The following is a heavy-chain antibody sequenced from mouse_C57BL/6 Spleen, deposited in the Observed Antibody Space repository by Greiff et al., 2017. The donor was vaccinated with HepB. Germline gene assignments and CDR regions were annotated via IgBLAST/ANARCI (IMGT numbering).Heavy chain of an antibody. CDR1: GYTFTSYW. CDR3: AIDGSSRGAY. D-gene: IGHD1-1*01. Sequence: QVQLQQPGAELVMPGASVKLSCKASGYTFTSYWMHWVKQRPGQGLEWIGEIDPSDSYTNYNQKFKGKSTLTVDKSSSTAYMQLSSLTSEDSAVYDCAIDGSSRGAYWGQGTLVTVSA. V-gene: IGHV1-69*01. J-gene: IGHJ3*01. CDR2: IDPSDSYT.